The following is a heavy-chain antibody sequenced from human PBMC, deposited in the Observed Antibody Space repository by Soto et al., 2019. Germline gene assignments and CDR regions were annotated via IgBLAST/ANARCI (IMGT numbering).Heavy chain of an antibody. Sequence: GGSLRLSCAASGFTFSSYAMHWVRHAPGKGLEWVAVISYDGSNKYYADSVKGRFTISRDNSKNTLYLQMNSLRAEDTAVYYCARVPGYHRYDYDYWGQGTLVTVSS. J-gene: IGHJ4*02. CDR1: GFTFSSYA. CDR2: ISYDGSNK. D-gene: IGHD3-16*01. CDR3: ARVPGYHRYDYDY. V-gene: IGHV3-30-3*01.